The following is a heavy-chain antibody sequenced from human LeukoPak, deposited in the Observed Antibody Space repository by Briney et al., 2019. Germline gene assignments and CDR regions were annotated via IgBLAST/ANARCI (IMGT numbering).Heavy chain of an antibody. CDR1: GGSISSGSYY. J-gene: IGHJ3*02. Sequence: SQTLSLTCTVSGGSISSGSYYWSWIRQPAGKGLEWIGRIYTSGSTNYNPSLKSRVTISVDTSKNQFSLKLSSVTAADTAVYYCARLYCSGGSCYGGFNAFDIWGQGTMVTVSS. V-gene: IGHV4-61*02. CDR2: IYTSGST. CDR3: ARLYCSGGSCYGGFNAFDI. D-gene: IGHD2-15*01.